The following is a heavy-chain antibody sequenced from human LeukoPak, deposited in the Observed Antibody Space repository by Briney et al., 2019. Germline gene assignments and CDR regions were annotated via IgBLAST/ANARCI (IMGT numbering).Heavy chain of an antibody. J-gene: IGHJ4*02. CDR1: GYTFTGYY. D-gene: IGHD4-17*01. CDR3: ARAPSTVTMDY. CDR2: INPSSGGT. V-gene: IGHV1-2*02. Sequence: ASVKVSCKASGYTFTGYYMHWVRQAPGQGLEWMGWINPSSGGTNYAQKFQGRVTMTRDTSISTAYMELSRLRSDDTAVYYCARAPSTVTMDYWGQGTLVTVSS.